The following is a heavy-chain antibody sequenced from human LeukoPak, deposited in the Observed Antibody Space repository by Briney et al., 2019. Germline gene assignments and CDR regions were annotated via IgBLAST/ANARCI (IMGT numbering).Heavy chain of an antibody. V-gene: IGHV3-23*01. Sequence: GGSLRLSCAASGFTFSSYVMSWVRQAPGKGLEWVAAISGSGGSTYYADSVKGRFTISRDNSKNTLYLQMNSLRAEDTAVYYCAKDLDPIGYCSSTSCYGLDYWGQGTLVTVSS. CDR2: ISGSGGST. D-gene: IGHD2-2*01. CDR1: GFTFSSYV. CDR3: AKDLDPIGYCSSTSCYGLDY. J-gene: IGHJ4*02.